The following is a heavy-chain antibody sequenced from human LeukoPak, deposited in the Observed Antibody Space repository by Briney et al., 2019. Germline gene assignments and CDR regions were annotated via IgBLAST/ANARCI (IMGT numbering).Heavy chain of an antibody. D-gene: IGHD3-10*01. J-gene: IGHJ5*02. CDR2: TYYRSKWYN. V-gene: IGHV6-1*01. Sequence: SQTLPLTFAIPGDGFSTNIPPWNGISHPPSRGLKWRGRTYYRSKWYNDYAVSVKSRITINPDTSKNQFSLQLNSVTPEDTAVYYCAREWFGDSWFDPWGQGTLVTVSS. CDR1: GDGFSTNIPP. CDR3: AREWFGDSWFDP.